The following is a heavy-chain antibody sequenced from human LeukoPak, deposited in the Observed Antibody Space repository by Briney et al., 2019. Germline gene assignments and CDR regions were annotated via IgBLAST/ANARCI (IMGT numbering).Heavy chain of an antibody. CDR3: ARGSSRWLQSIQRTDY. D-gene: IGHD5-24*01. J-gene: IGHJ4*02. V-gene: IGHV3-30*04. CDR1: GFTFSSYA. CDR2: ISYDGSSK. Sequence: GGSLRLSCAASGFTFSSYAMHWVRQAPGKGLEWAAVISYDGSSKYYADSVKGRFTISRDNSKNTLYLEMNSLRTEDTAVYYCARGSSRWLQSIQRTDYWGQGTLVTVS.